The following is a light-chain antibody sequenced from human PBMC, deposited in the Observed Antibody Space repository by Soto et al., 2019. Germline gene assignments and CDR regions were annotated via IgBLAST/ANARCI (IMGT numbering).Light chain of an antibody. CDR3: QQRSNWPPKIT. Sequence: EIVLTQSPATLSLSPGERATLSCRARQSVSRYLAWYQQKPGQAPRLLIYDASNRATGIPARFSGSGSGTDCTLTISSLEPEDFAVYYCQQRSNWPPKITFGQGTRLEIK. J-gene: IGKJ5*01. CDR1: QSVSRY. CDR2: DAS. V-gene: IGKV3-11*01.